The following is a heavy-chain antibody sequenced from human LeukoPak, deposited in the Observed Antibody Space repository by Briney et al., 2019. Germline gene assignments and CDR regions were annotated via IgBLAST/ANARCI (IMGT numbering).Heavy chain of an antibody. V-gene: IGHV4-4*02. CDR3: ARHALRGNDVLPTNYSDY. CDR2: IYHSGST. Sequence: PSGTLSLTCAVSGGSISSSNWWSWVRQPPGKGLEWIGEIYHSGSTNYNPSLKSRVSISVDTSRNQFSLSLNSVTAADTAVYYCARHALRGNDVLPTNYSDYWGQGALVTVSS. CDR1: GGSISSSNW. D-gene: IGHD5-12*01. J-gene: IGHJ4*02.